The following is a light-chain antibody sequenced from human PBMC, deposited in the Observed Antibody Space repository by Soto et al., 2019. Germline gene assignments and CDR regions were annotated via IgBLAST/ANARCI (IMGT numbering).Light chain of an antibody. CDR1: SSDVGGYNY. V-gene: IGLV2-14*01. J-gene: IGLJ2*01. CDR3: SSYTSSSTPL. Sequence: QSVLTQPASVSGSAGQSITISCTGTSSDVGGYNYVSWYQQHPGKAPKLMIYEVSNRPSGVSNRFSGSKSGNTASLTISGLQAEDEADYYCSSYTSSSTPLFGGGTKLTVL. CDR2: EVS.